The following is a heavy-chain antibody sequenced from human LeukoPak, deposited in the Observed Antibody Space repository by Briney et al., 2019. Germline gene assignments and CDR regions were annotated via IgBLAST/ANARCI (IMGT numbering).Heavy chain of an antibody. CDR2: IYYSGST. V-gene: IGHV4-39*07. D-gene: IGHD5-12*01. Sequence: SETLFLTCTVSGGSISSSHYYWGWIRQPPGMGLEWIGAIYYSGSTYYNPSLKSRVSISVVTSKNQFSLKLSSVTAAATAVYYCAIDPKPKYGGYDPQVDYFFYYGMDVWGQGTTVTVSS. CDR3: AIDPKPKYGGYDPQVDYFFYYGMDV. J-gene: IGHJ6*02. CDR1: GGSISSSHYY.